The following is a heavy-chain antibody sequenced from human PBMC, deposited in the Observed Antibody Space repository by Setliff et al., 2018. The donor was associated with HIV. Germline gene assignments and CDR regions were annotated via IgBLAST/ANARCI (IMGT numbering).Heavy chain of an antibody. Sequence: ESLKISCKTSGYSFTTYWIGWVRQMPGKGLEWMGVIFPGDSDTRYSPSFQGQVTISPDKSIGAAYLQWRSLKAWDTGMYFCARAPNSPSYSNVFFVDHWGQGTLVTVSS. D-gene: IGHD4-4*01. V-gene: IGHV5-51*01. CDR3: ARAPNSPSYSNVFFVDH. CDR2: IFPGDSDT. CDR1: GYSFTTYW. J-gene: IGHJ5*02.